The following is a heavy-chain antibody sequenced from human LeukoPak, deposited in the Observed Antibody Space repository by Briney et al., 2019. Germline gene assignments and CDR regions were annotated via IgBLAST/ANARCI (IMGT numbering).Heavy chain of an antibody. CDR2: INAGNGNT. CDR3: AGPSGPSYYYGMDV. V-gene: IGHV1-3*01. CDR1: GYTFTSYA. D-gene: IGHD5-12*01. J-gene: IGHJ6*02. Sequence: ASVKVSCKASGYTFTSYAMHWVRQAPGQRLEWMGWINAGNGNTKYSQKFQGRVTITRDTSASTAYMELSSLRSEDTAVYYCAGPSGPSYYYGMDVWGQGTPVTVSS.